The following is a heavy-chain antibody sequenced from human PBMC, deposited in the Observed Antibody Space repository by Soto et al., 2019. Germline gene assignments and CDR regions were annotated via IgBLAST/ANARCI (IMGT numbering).Heavy chain of an antibody. J-gene: IGHJ3*02. CDR1: GGSISSGGYY. CDR2: IYYSGST. Sequence: QVQLQESGPGLVKPSQTLSLTCTVSGGSISSGGYYWSWIRQNPGKGLEWIGYIYYSGSTFYNPSLKSRVTISVDTSKNQFSLKLTSVTAADTAVYYCARDKDYYDSSGPEDDAFDIWGQWTMVTVSS. V-gene: IGHV4-31*03. D-gene: IGHD3-22*01. CDR3: ARDKDYYDSSGPEDDAFDI.